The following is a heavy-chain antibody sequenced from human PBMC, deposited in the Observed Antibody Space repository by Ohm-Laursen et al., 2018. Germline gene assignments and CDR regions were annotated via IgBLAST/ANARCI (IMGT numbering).Heavy chain of an antibody. Sequence: GTLSLTCTVSGGSISTYYWSWIRQPPGKGLEWIGYIYYSGSTNYNPSLKSRVTISVDTSKNQFSLKLSSVTAADTAVYYCARAVIGHIAWFDPWGQGTLVTVSS. V-gene: IGHV4-59*01. CDR2: IYYSGST. CDR1: GGSISTYY. J-gene: IGHJ5*02. CDR3: ARAVIGHIAWFDP. D-gene: IGHD2-21*01.